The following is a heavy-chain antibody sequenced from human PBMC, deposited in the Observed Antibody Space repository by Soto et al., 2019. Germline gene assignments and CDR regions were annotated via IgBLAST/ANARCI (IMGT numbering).Heavy chain of an antibody. CDR3: ARTSGYYFYDS. V-gene: IGHV1-3*01. CDR2: INAGNGNT. CDR1: GYTFTSYA. D-gene: IGHD3-3*01. J-gene: IGHJ4*02. Sequence: VQLVQSGAEVKKPGASVKVACKASGYTFTSYAMPWVRQAPGQRLEWMGWINAGNGNTKYSQKFQGRVTITRDTSASTAYMELSSLRSEVTAVYYCARTSGYYFYDSWGQGTLVTVSS.